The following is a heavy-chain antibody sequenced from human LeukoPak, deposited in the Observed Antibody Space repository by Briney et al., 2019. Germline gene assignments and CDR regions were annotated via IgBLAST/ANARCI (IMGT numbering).Heavy chain of an antibody. V-gene: IGHV3-9*01. CDR1: GFTFDDYA. CDR3: AKDDDSSGYIVD. J-gene: IGHJ4*02. D-gene: IGHD3-22*01. Sequence: GGSLRLSCAASGFTFDDYAMPWVRQAPGKGLEWVSGISWNSGSIGYADSVKGRFTISRDNAKNSLYLQMNSLRAEDTALYYCAKDDDSSGYIVDWGQGTLVTVSS. CDR2: ISWNSGSI.